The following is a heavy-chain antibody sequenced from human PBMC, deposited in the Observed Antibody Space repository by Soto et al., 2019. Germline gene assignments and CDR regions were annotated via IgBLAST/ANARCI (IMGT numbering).Heavy chain of an antibody. V-gene: IGHV4-34*01. Sequence: SETLSLTCAVYGGSFSGYYWSWIRQPPGKGLEWIGEINHSGSTNYNPSLKSRVTISVDTSKNQFSLKLSSVTAADTAVYYCARIWYSSSWYYFDYWGQGTLVTVS. CDR3: ARIWYSSSWYYFDY. CDR1: GGSFSGYY. D-gene: IGHD6-13*01. J-gene: IGHJ4*02. CDR2: INHSGST.